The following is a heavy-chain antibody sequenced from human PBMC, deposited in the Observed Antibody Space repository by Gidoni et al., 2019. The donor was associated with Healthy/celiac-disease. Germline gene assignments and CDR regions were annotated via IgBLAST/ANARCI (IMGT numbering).Heavy chain of an antibody. D-gene: IGHD2-21*01. V-gene: IGHV1-69*06. CDR2: IIPIFGTA. J-gene: IGHJ3*02. CDR3: ARSKMAINAFDI. Sequence: QVQLVQSGAEVKKPGSSVKVSCKAPGGTFSSYAISWVRQAPGQGLEWMGGIIPIFGTANYAQKFQGRVTITADKSTSTAYMELGSLRSEDTAVYYCARSKMAINAFDIWGQGTMVTVSS. CDR1: GGTFSSYA.